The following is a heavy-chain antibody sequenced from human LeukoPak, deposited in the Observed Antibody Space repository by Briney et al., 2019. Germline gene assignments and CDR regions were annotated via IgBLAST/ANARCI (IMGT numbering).Heavy chain of an antibody. CDR3: ALLRFFDWSLDY. J-gene: IGHJ4*02. Sequence: SGPTLVNPTQTLTLTCTFSGFSFSTGEMCVSWIRQPPGKAREWLARIDWDEDKYYSTSLKTRLTISKGTSKDQVVLTMTNMDPVDTATYYCALLRFFDWSLDYWGQGTLVTVSS. D-gene: IGHD3-9*01. V-gene: IGHV2-70*11. CDR1: GFSFSTGEMC. CDR2: IDWDEDK.